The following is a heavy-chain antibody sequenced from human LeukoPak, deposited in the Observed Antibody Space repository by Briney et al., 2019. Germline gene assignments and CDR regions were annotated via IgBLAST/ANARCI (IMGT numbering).Heavy chain of an antibody. V-gene: IGHV4-34*01. CDR2: INHSGST. J-gene: IGHJ4*02. CDR1: GGPFSGYY. D-gene: IGHD3-22*01. Sequence: PSETLSLTCAVYGGPFSGYYWSWIRQPPGKGLEWIGEINHSGSTNYNPSLKSRVTISVDTSKNQFSLKLSSVTAADTAVYYCARGGMYYYDSSGYFDYWGQGTLVTVSS. CDR3: ARGGMYYYDSSGYFDY.